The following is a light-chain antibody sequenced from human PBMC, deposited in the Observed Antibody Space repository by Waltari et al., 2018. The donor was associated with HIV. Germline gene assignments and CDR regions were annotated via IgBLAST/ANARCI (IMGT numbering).Light chain of an antibody. V-gene: IGLV2-18*02. Sequence: QSALTPPPSVTGSPGQSLGISCPGTSSNGGRYDPVSWSHQSPGTSPKLNVYEVSNRPSGVPGRFSGSKSGNTASLTISGLQPEDEADYYCSSFTTSGTWVFGGGTKLTVL. J-gene: IGLJ3*02. CDR1: SSNGGRYDP. CDR2: EVS. CDR3: SSFTTSGTWV.